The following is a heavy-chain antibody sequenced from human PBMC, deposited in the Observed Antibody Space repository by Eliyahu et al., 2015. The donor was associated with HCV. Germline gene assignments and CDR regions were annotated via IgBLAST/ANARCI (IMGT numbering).Heavy chain of an antibody. V-gene: IGHV3-23*01. D-gene: IGHD5-24*01. CDR1: GFTFSSYA. J-gene: IGHJ4*02. Sequence: EVQLLESGGGLVQPGGSLRLXCAASGFTFSSYAMSWVRQAPGKGLGWVSAISGSGGSTYYADSVKGRFTISRDNSKNTLYLQMNSLRAEDTAVYYCAKDWVEMATMLDYWGQGTLVTVSS. CDR2: ISGSGGST. CDR3: AKDWVEMATMLDY.